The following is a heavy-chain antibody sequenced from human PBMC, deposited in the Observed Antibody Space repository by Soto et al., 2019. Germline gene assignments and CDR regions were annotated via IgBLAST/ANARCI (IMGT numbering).Heavy chain of an antibody. CDR1: GERFASYA. Sequence: ARGERFASYARQWVRQAPRQRLEWMGWINAGNGNIKYSQKFQGRITITRDTSASTAYVELRSLRSEHTAVYYCARHSGSPWGPGTLVTV. D-gene: IGHD3-10*01. V-gene: IGHV1-3*01. CDR3: ARHSGSP. J-gene: IGHJ5*02. CDR2: INAGNGNI.